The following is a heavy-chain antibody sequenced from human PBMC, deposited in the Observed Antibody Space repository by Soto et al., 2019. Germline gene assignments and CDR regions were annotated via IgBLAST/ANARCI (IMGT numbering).Heavy chain of an antibody. J-gene: IGHJ5*02. Sequence: QVQLVQSGAEVKKPGASVKVSCKASGYTFTGYYLHWVRQAPGQRLEWMGWINPNSGATNYAENLQGRVTLTRDPSISPAYMELTRLTSEDTAVYYCAKSIIRFLEWSSPFDPWGQGTLVTVSS. V-gene: IGHV1-2*02. CDR3: AKSIIRFLEWSSPFDP. D-gene: IGHD3-3*01. CDR1: GYTFTGYY. CDR2: INPNSGAT.